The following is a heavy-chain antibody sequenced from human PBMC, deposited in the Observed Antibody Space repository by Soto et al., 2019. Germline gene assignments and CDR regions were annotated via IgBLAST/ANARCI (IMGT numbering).Heavy chain of an antibody. CDR2: IYHSGST. CDR1: GYSISSGYY. CDR3: ARKNVVDWYFDL. V-gene: IGHV4-38-2*01. Sequence: SETLSLTCAVSGYSISSGYYWGWIRQSPGKGLEWIGSIYHSGSTYYNPPLKSRVTISVDTSKNQFSLKLSSVTAADTAVYYCARKNVVDWYFDLWGRGTLVTVSS. D-gene: IGHD2-15*01. J-gene: IGHJ2*01.